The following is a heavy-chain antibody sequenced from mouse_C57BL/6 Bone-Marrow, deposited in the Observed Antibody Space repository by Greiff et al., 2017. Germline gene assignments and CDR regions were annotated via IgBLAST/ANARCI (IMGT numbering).Heavy chain of an antibody. CDR1: GYTFTSYW. D-gene: IGHD1-1*01. CDR2: ITPNSGST. Sequence: QVHVKQPGAELVKPGASVKLSCKASGYTFTSYWMHWVKQRPGQGLEWIGMITPNSGSTNYNEKFKSKATLPVDNSSSTAYRQLSSLTSEDSAVYYCAKALYYYGRSYQYWYCDVWGTGTTVTVSS. CDR3: AKALYYYGRSYQYWYCDV. J-gene: IGHJ1*03. V-gene: IGHV1-64*01.